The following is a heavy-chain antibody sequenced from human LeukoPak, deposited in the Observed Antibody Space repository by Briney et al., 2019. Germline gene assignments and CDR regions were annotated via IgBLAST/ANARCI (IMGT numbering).Heavy chain of an antibody. V-gene: IGHV1-45*02. J-gene: IGHJ3*02. CDR1: RYAFTYRY. CDR3: VGETPTYDAFEI. Sequence: ASVKVSCKTSRYAFTYRYLHWVRQAPGQRLGWRGWITPFNGDTNYTQKFQDRLTITTDRSMTTAYMELNSLKSEDTAMYYCVGETPTYDAFEIWGQGTMVTVSS. CDR2: ITPFNGDT. D-gene: IGHD3-10*01.